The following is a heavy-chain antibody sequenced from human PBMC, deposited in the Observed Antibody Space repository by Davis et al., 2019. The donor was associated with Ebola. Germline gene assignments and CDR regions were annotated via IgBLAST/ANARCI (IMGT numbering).Heavy chain of an antibody. V-gene: IGHV3-7*03. CDR1: GFTFSSNW. CDR2: IKQDGSEK. Sequence: GESLKISCAASGFTFSSNWMSWVRQAPGKGLEWVADIKQDGSEKYYVDSVRGRFTVSRDNAKNSLYLQMNSLTAEDTAVYYCARDLLAGTADYWGQGTLVTVSS. J-gene: IGHJ4*02. CDR3: ARDLLAGTADY. D-gene: IGHD6-13*01.